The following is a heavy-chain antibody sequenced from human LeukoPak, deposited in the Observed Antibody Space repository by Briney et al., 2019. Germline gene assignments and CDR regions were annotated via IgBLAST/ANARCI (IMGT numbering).Heavy chain of an antibody. D-gene: IGHD5-24*01. CDR2: ISPDGSTT. CDR3: TTALGSNRYNLCAY. Sequence: GGSLRLSCAASGFTFSRYCMHWVRQAPGKGLMWVSRISPDGSTTLYADSVKGRFTISRDNAKNTLYLQMNSLGAEDTAGYYFTTALGSNRYNLCAYWGQGTLVTVSS. V-gene: IGHV3-74*03. J-gene: IGHJ4*02. CDR1: GFTFSRYC.